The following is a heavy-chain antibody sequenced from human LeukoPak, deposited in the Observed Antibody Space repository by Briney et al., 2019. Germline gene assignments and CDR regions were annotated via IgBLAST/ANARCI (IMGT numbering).Heavy chain of an antibody. CDR1: GGSISSGGYY. CDR3: ARAIISDVLDY. J-gene: IGHJ4*02. V-gene: IGHV4-30-2*01. Sequence: PSETLSLTCTVSGGSISSGGYYWSWIRQPPGKGLEWIGYIYHSGSTYYNPSLKSRVTISVDTSKNQFSLKLSSVTAADTAVYYCARAIISDVLDYWGQGTLVTVSS. CDR2: IYHSGST.